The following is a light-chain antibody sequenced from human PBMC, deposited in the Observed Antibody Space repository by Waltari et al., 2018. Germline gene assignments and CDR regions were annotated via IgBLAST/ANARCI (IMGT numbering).Light chain of an antibody. V-gene: IGKV3-20*01. Sequence: EIVLTQSPGTLSLSPGERATLSCRASETVTNNYLAWFQQKPGQTPRLLIYDTYFRAPGVPDRFSGSGSGTDFTLTISRLEPEDFAVYYCHQCAHSPRTFGQGTRVEIK. CDR3: HQCAHSPRT. CDR1: ETVTNNY. J-gene: IGKJ1*01. CDR2: DTY.